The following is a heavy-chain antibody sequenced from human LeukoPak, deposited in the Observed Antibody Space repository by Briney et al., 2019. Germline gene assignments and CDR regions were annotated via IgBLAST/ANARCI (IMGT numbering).Heavy chain of an antibody. V-gene: IGHV4-59*01. CDR3: ARAKRYSSSWMDY. D-gene: IGHD6-13*01. Sequence: SETLSLTCAVYGESFSGFSWNWIRQPPGKGLEWIGYIYYSGSTNYNPSLKSRVTISVDTSKNQFSLKLSSVTAADTAVYYCARAKRYSSSWMDYWGQGTLVTVSS. J-gene: IGHJ4*02. CDR2: IYYSGST. CDR1: GESFSGFS.